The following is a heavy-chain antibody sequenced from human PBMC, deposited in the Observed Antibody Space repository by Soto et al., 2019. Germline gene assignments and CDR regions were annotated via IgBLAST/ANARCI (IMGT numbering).Heavy chain of an antibody. CDR1: GFTFSNYA. J-gene: IGHJ3*02. CDR3: ATDRTGDYAFDI. D-gene: IGHD7-27*01. CDR2: ISGSVGST. Sequence: GGSLRLSCAASGFTFSNYAMNWVRQAPGKGLEWVSAISGSVGSTYYADSVKGRFTISRDNSKNTLYLQINSLRAEDTALYYCATDRTGDYAFDIWGQGTMVTVSS. V-gene: IGHV3-23*01.